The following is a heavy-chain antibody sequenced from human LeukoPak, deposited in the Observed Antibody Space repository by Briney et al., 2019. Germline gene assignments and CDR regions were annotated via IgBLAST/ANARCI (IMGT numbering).Heavy chain of an antibody. D-gene: IGHD6-13*01. CDR1: VYTFTGYY. Sequence: ASVNVSCKASVYTFTGYYMHWVRQAPGQGLECMGWINPNNGGTNYAQKFQGRVTMTRDTSISTAYMELSGLRSDDAAVYFCARALTSSSDYWGQGTLVTVSS. J-gene: IGHJ4*02. V-gene: IGHV1-2*02. CDR3: ARALTSSSDY. CDR2: INPNNGGT.